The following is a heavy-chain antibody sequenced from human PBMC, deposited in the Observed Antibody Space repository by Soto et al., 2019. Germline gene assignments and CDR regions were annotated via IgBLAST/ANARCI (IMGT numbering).Heavy chain of an antibody. Sequence: SETLSLTCAVYGGSFSGYYWSWIRQPPGKGLEWVGEINHSGSTNYNPSLKSRVTISVDTSKNQFSLKLSSVTAADTAVYYCARAQLWWNYYYYYGMDVWGQGTTVTVSS. V-gene: IGHV4-34*01. CDR1: GGSFSGYY. J-gene: IGHJ6*02. CDR2: INHSGST. CDR3: ARAQLWWNYYYYYGMDV. D-gene: IGHD5-18*01.